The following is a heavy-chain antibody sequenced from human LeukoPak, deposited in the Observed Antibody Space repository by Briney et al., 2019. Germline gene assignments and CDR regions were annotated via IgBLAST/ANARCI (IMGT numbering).Heavy chain of an antibody. D-gene: IGHD6-13*01. V-gene: IGHV4-39*01. CDR3: ARQMSYSSSCVLGASDI. CDR1: GGSISSSSYY. J-gene: IGHJ3*02. CDR2: IYYSGST. Sequence: SETLSLTCTVSGGSISSSSYYWGWIRQPPGKGLEWIGSIYYSGSTYYNPSLKSRVTISVDTSKNQFSLKLSSVTAADTAVYYCARQMSYSSSCVLGASDIWGQGTIVTVSS.